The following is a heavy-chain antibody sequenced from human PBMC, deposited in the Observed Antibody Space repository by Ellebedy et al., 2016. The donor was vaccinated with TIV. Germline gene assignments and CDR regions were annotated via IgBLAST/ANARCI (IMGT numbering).Heavy chain of an antibody. D-gene: IGHD2-15*01. CDR1: GGSISSYY. V-gene: IGHV4-4*07. J-gene: IGHJ4*02. CDR3: ARERCSGGSCSVDY. Sequence: SETLSLXCTVSGGSISSYYWSWIRQPAGKGLEWIGRIYTSGSTNYNPSLKSRVTMSVDTSKNQFSLKLSSVTAADTAVYYCARERCSGGSCSVDYWGQGTLVTVSS. CDR2: IYTSGST.